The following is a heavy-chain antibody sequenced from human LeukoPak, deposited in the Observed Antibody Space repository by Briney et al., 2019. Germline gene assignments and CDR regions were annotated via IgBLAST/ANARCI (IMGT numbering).Heavy chain of an antibody. CDR3: ARDRKDCSSTSCSPLYYYYYMDV. Sequence: GASVKVSCKASGGTFSSYAISWVRQAPGQGLEWMGGIIPIFGTANYAQKFQGRVTITTDESTSTAYMELSSLRSEDTAVYYCARDRKDCSSTSCSPLYYYYYMDVWGKGTTVTVSS. J-gene: IGHJ6*03. D-gene: IGHD2-2*01. CDR1: GGTFSSYA. CDR2: IIPIFGTA. V-gene: IGHV1-69*05.